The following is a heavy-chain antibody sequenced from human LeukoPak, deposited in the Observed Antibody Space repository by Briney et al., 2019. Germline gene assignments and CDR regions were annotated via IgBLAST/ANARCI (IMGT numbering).Heavy chain of an antibody. CDR3: AKDILPLEQQLYYFDY. J-gene: IGHJ4*02. CDR1: GFTFDDYA. D-gene: IGHD6-13*01. CDR2: ISWNSGSI. V-gene: IGHV3-9*01. Sequence: PGGSLRLSCTASGFTFDDYAMHWVRQAPGKGLEWVSGISWNSGSIGYADSVKGRFTISRDNAKNSLYLQMNSLRAEDTALYYCAKDILPLEQQLYYFDYWGQGTLVTVSS.